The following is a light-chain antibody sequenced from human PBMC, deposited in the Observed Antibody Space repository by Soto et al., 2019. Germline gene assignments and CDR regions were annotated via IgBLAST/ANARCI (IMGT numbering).Light chain of an antibody. CDR2: LNSDGSH. Sequence: QLVLTQSPSASASLGASVKLTCTLSSGQSSYAIAWHQQQPEKGPRYLMKLNSDGSHSKGDGIPDRFSGSSSGAERYLTISSLQSEDEADYYCQTWGTGTLYVFGTGTKLTVL. J-gene: IGLJ1*01. V-gene: IGLV4-69*01. CDR1: SGQSSYA. CDR3: QTWGTGTLYV.